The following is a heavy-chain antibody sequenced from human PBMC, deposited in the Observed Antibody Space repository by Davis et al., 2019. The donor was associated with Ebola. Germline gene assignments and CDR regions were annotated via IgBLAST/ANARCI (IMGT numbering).Heavy chain of an antibody. CDR3: ARTSIVGTTTTAFDI. J-gene: IGHJ3*02. Sequence: ASVKVSCKASGYTFKNSAISWVRQAPGQGLEWMGWISAYNGNTAYAQILQGRVTMTTDTSTGTAYMELRSLRSDDTAVYFCARTSIVGTTTTAFDIWGQGTMVTVSS. V-gene: IGHV1-18*01. CDR1: GYTFKNSA. CDR2: ISAYNGNT. D-gene: IGHD1-26*01.